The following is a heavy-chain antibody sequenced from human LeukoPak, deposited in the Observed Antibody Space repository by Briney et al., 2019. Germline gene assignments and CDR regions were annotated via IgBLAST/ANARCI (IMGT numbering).Heavy chain of an antibody. D-gene: IGHD3-3*01. V-gene: IGHV1-58*02. CDR3: AAGNYDFWSGYPSGHMDV. Sequence: SVKVSCKASGFTFVSSAMQWVRQARGQRLEWIGWIVVGSSNTNYAQKFRERVTITRDMSTSTAYMELSSLRSEDTAVYYCAAGNYDFWSGYPSGHMDVWGQGTTVTVSS. CDR2: IVVGSSNT. CDR1: GFTFVSSA. J-gene: IGHJ6*02.